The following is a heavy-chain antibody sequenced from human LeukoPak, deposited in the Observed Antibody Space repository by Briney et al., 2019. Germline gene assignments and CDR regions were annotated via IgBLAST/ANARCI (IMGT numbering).Heavy chain of an antibody. CDR1: GFTFSGYG. J-gene: IGHJ6*04. CDR2: IWYDGSYN. D-gene: IGHD4-23*01. Sequence: GGGLRLSCAPSGFTFSGYGIHGVRQAPRRGLEWVAVIWYDGSYNYYAASVKGRFAFSRDHSKNTVYLQMNSLRAEDTAVYYCAKRWMDDWGKGTTVTVSS. CDR3: AKRWMDD. V-gene: IGHV3-33*06.